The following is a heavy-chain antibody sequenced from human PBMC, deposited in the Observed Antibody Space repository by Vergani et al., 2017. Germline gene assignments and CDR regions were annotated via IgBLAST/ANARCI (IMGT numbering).Heavy chain of an antibody. CDR3: ARDSTNYYDSSGYYRAFDI. J-gene: IGHJ3*02. CDR1: GFTFSSYS. D-gene: IGHD3-22*01. V-gene: IGHV3-48*04. Sequence: EVQLVESGGGLVQPGGSLRLSCAASGFTFSSYSMNWVRQAPGKGLEWVSYISSSSSTIYYADSVKGRFTISRDNAKNSLYLQMSSLRAEDTAVYYCARDSTNYYDSSGYYRAFDIWGQGTMVTVSS. CDR2: ISSSSSTI.